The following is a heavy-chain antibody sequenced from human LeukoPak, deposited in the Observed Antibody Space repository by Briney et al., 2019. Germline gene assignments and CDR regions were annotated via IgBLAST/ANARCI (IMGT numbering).Heavy chain of an antibody. V-gene: IGHV4-59*08. CDR1: GDAISGYY. J-gene: IGHJ5*02. Sequence: SETLSLTCSVSGDAISGYYWSWIRQPPGKGLEWIGYIYHSGSTYYNPSLKSRVTISVDRSKNQFSLKLSSVTAADTAVYYCARLHGSGSYYKGGPFDPWGQGTLVTVSS. CDR2: IYHSGST. CDR3: ARLHGSGSYYKGGPFDP. D-gene: IGHD3-10*01.